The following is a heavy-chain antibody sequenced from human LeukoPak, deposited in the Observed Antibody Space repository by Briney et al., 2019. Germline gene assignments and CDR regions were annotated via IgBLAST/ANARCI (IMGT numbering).Heavy chain of an antibody. Sequence: PGGSLRLSCAGAGFSITDHHMDWVRQAPGKGLEWIGRSATTKPNSCTTQYAASVRGRFTISRDDSQNSLYLHLNSLKTEDTAVYYCVRVVTRGSGWYHFDNWGLGTLVTVSS. CDR2: SATTKPNSCTT. J-gene: IGHJ4*02. V-gene: IGHV3-72*01. D-gene: IGHD6-13*01. CDR1: GFSITDHH. CDR3: VRVVTRGSGWYHFDN.